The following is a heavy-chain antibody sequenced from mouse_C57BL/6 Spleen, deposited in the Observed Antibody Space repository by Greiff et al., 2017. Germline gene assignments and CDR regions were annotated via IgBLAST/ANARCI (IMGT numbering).Heavy chain of an antibody. V-gene: IGHV5-9*01. J-gene: IGHJ4*01. CDR2: ISGGGGNT. CDR3: ARLPYYSNYSYAMDY. D-gene: IGHD2-5*01. CDR1: GFTFSSYT. Sequence: EVKLMESGGGLVKPGGSLKLSCAASGFTFSSYTMSWVRQTPEKRLEWVATISGGGGNTYYPDSVKGRFTISRDNAKNTLYLQMSSLRSEDTALYYCARLPYYSNYSYAMDYWGQGTSVTVSS.